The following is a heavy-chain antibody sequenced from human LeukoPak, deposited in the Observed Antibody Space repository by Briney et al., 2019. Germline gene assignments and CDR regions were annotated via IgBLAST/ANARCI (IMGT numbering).Heavy chain of an antibody. Sequence: GGSLRLSCAASGFTFSSDAMSWVRQAPGKGLQWVSAISGSGGSTYYADSVKGRFTISRDNSENTLYLQMNSLRAEDTALYYCAKATGYLLWGQGTLVTVSS. V-gene: IGHV3-23*01. J-gene: IGHJ4*02. D-gene: IGHD5-18*01. CDR3: AKATGYLL. CDR1: GFTFSSDA. CDR2: ISGSGGST.